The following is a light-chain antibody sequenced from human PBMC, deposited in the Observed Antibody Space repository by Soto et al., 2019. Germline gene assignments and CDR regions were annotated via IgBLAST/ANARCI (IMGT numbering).Light chain of an antibody. J-gene: IGKJ1*01. Sequence: DIHMTQSPSTLSASVGDGVTITCRASQNINSWLAWYQQKPGEAPKVLIFDASSLQSGVPSRFSGSGSGTEFTLTFGSLKPEDFEIYYCLRFNVFFQTFGQGTRVDIK. CDR1: QNINSW. CDR3: LRFNVFFQT. CDR2: DAS. V-gene: IGKV1-5*01.